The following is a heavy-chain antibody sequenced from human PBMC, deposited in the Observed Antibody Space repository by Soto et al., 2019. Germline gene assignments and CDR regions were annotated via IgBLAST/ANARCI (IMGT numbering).Heavy chain of an antibody. CDR2: LWYDGSNK. D-gene: IGHD3-10*01. CDR3: ARGAGSGSYWYWFDP. J-gene: IGHJ5*02. CDR1: GFTFSSYG. Sequence: QVQLVESGGGVVQPGRSLRLSCAASGFTFSSYGMHWVRQAPGKGLEWVAVLWYDGSNKYYADSVKGRFTISRDNSKNTLYLQMNSLRAEDTAVYYCARGAGSGSYWYWFDPWGQGTLVTVSS. V-gene: IGHV3-33*01.